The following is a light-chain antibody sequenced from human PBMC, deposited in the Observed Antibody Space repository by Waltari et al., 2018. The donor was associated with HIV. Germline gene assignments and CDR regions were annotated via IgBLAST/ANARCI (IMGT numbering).Light chain of an antibody. Sequence: EVVMTQSPATLSVSPGEGATLSCRASQSVGSNLACDQQKPGQAPRLLIYGASSRATGIPARFSGSGSGTEFTLTISSLQSEDFAIYFCQQYNNWPPLTFGGGTKVEIK. V-gene: IGKV3D-15*01. CDR2: GAS. CDR3: QQYNNWPPLT. CDR1: QSVGSN. J-gene: IGKJ4*01.